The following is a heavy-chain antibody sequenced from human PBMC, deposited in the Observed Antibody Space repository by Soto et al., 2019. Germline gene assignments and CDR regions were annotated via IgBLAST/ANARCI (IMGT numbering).Heavy chain of an antibody. CDR1: GVTFSSET. CDR2: IIPLFGTA. V-gene: IGHV1-69*01. J-gene: IGHJ4*02. D-gene: IGHD3-10*01. CDR3: ATELGENPASPFDA. Sequence: QVQLVQSRADVKKPGSSVKVSCQASGVTFSSETLGWVRQAPGQGLEWVGGIIPLFGTASYAQKFQGRVTITADESTSTVYMELSRLRSDDTAVYFCATELGENPASPFDAWGQGTLVTVSS.